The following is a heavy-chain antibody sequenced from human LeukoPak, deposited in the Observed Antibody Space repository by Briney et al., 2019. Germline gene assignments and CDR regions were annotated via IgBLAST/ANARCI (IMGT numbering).Heavy chain of an antibody. J-gene: IGHJ5*02. Sequence: ASVKASCKASGYTFTSHYMHWVRQAPGQGLEWLWLINPSGSSTLYAQKFQGRVTMTRDMSTTTEYMELSSLRSEDTAVYYCARDNSVGDVAWWFDPWGQGTLVSVSS. CDR2: INPSGSST. CDR1: GYTFTSHY. D-gene: IGHD1-26*01. CDR3: ARDNSVGDVAWWFDP. V-gene: IGHV1-46*01.